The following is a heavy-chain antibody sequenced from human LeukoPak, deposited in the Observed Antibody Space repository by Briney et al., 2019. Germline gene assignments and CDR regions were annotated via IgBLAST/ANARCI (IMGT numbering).Heavy chain of an antibody. CDR2: ISSSSSTI. CDR1: GFTFSSHS. J-gene: IGHJ4*02. D-gene: IGHD4-11*01. CDR3: ARGPYSMDL. Sequence: GGSLRLSCTASGFTFSSHSMNWVRQAPGKGLEWVSYISSSSSTIYYADSVKGRFTISRDNAKNSLYLQMNSLRAEDTAVYYCARGPYSMDLWGQGTLVIVSS. V-gene: IGHV3-48*01.